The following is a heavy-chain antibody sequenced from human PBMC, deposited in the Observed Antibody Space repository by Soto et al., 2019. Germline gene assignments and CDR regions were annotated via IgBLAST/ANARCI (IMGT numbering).Heavy chain of an antibody. CDR2: ISYDGSNK. CDR1: GFTFSSYG. D-gene: IGHD2-2*03. CDR3: AKDLDIVVVPAEDFDY. J-gene: IGHJ4*02. V-gene: IGHV3-30*18. Sequence: GGSLRLSCAASGFTFSSYGMHWVRQAPGKGLEWVAVISYDGSNKYYADSVKGRFTISRDNSKNTLYLQMNSLRADDTAVYYCAKDLDIVVVPAEDFDYWGQGTLVTVSS.